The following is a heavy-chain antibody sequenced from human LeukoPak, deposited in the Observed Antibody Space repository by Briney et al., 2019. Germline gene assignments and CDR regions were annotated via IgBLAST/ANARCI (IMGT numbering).Heavy chain of an antibody. CDR3: ARGRPHGSDY. CDR2: IASDGSST. Sequence: PGGSLRLSCAASGFTVSSNYMTWVRQAPGKGLVWVSRIASDGSSTTYADSVKGRFSISRDNAKNTLYLQMNSLRVEDTAVYYCARGRPHGSDYWGQGTLVTVSS. V-gene: IGHV3-74*01. J-gene: IGHJ4*02. CDR1: GFTVSSNY. D-gene: IGHD2-15*01.